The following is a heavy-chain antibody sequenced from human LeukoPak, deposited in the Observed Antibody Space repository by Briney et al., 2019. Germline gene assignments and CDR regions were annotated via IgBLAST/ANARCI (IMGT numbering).Heavy chain of an antibody. CDR1: GASISNYY. Sequence: NPSETLSLTCTVSGASISNYYWSWTRQPPGKGLEWIGYIHNTGRTNYNPSLKSRVNISADTSKNQFSLRLSSVTAADTAIYYCARYAATGGPNWFDPWGPGTLVTVSS. CDR2: IHNTGRT. J-gene: IGHJ5*02. D-gene: IGHD2-15*01. V-gene: IGHV4-59*01. CDR3: ARYAATGGPNWFDP.